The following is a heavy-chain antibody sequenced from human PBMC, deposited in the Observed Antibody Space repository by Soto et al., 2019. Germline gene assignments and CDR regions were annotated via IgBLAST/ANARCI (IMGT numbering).Heavy chain of an antibody. CDR3: ARVRSSPLNFDY. CDR1: GGSISSGGYY. V-gene: IGHV4-31*03. Sequence: QVQLQESGPGLVKPSQTLSLTCTVSGGSISSGGYYWSWIRQHPGKGLEWIGYIYYSGSTSYNPSLKSRVTIPVEPSKNQFSLKLSSVTAADTAVYYCARVRSSPLNFDYWGQGTLVTVSS. J-gene: IGHJ4*02. CDR2: IYYSGST. D-gene: IGHD6-13*01.